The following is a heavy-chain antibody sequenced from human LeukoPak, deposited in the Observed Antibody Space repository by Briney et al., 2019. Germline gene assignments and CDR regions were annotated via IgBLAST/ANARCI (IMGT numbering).Heavy chain of an antibody. Sequence: VASVKVSCKASGYTFTSYYMHWVRQAPGQGLEWMGIINPSGGSTSYAQKFQGRVTMTRDTSTGTVYMELSSLRSEDTAVYYCARDGDYETPYYYYYMDVWGKGTTVTVSS. V-gene: IGHV1-46*01. CDR2: INPSGGST. CDR1: GYTFTSYY. J-gene: IGHJ6*03. D-gene: IGHD4-17*01. CDR3: ARDGDYETPYYYYYMDV.